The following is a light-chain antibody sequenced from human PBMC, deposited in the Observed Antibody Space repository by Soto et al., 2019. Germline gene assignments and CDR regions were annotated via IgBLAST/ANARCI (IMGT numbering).Light chain of an antibody. J-gene: IGLJ1*01. CDR2: DVT. CDR1: SSDVGGYNY. V-gene: IGLV2-14*03. CDR3: SSYTTSNTRQIV. Sequence: QSALTHPASVSGSPGQSIPISCTGTSSDVGGYNYVSWYQHHPGKAPKLIIYDVTNRPSGVSNPFSGSKSGNTASLTISGLQPEDEADYYCSSYTTSNTRQIVFGTGTKVTVL.